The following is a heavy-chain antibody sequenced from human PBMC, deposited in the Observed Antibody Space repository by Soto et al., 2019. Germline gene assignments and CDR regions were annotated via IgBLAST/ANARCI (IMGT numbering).Heavy chain of an antibody. D-gene: IGHD3-22*01. CDR1: GGSFSGYY. CDR2: INHSGST. V-gene: IGHV4-34*01. Sequence: SETLSLTCAVYGGSFSGYYWSWIRQPPGKGLEWIGEINHSGSTNYNPSLKSRVTISVDTSKNQFSLKLSSVTAADTAVYYCARGVVIGHHSTYYYYMDVWGKGTTVTVSS. CDR3: ARGVVIGHHSTYYYYMDV. J-gene: IGHJ6*03.